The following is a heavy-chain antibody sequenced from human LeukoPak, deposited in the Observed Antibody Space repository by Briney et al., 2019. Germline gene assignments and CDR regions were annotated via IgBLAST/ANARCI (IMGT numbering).Heavy chain of an antibody. Sequence: ASVTVSCKASGYTFTGYYMHWLRQAPGQGLEWMGWINPNSGGTNYAQKFQGRVTMTRDTSISTAYMELSRLRSDDTAVYYCARQWVSSGYQVFDYWGQGTLVTVSS. V-gene: IGHV1-2*02. CDR1: GYTFTGYY. CDR2: INPNSGGT. J-gene: IGHJ4*02. D-gene: IGHD3-22*01. CDR3: ARQWVSSGYQVFDY.